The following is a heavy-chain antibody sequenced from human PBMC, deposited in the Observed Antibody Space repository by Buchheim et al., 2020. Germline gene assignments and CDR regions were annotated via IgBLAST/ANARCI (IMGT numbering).Heavy chain of an antibody. J-gene: IGHJ6*02. Sequence: EVQLVESGGGLVQPGGSLRLSCAASGFTFSSYWMSWVRQAPGKGLEWVASIKQDGSEKYYVDSVKGRFTISRDNAKNSLYLQMNSLRAEDTAVYYCARVWEGGDYYYGMDVWGQGTT. V-gene: IGHV3-7*03. CDR2: IKQDGSEK. CDR3: ARVWEGGDYYYGMDV. D-gene: IGHD1-26*01. CDR1: GFTFSSYW.